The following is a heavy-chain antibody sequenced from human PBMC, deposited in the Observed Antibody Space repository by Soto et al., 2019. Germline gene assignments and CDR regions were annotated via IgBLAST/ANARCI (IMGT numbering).Heavy chain of an antibody. V-gene: IGHV3-66*01. CDR3: TRDSSYYGAGRGVWDY. CDR1: GFNVNDNY. D-gene: IGHD3-10*01. Sequence: EVQLVESGGRLIQPGGSLTLSCAVSGFNVNDNYMSWVRQAPGKAPEWVSVIYSGGKTDYAESVRGRFIVSRDTSKNMVYLQMNSLRAEDTATYYCTRDSSYYGAGRGVWDYWGQGTPVTVSS. J-gene: IGHJ4*02. CDR2: IYSGGKT.